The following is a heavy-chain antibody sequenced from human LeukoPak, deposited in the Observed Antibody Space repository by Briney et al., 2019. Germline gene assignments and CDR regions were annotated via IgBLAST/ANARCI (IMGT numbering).Heavy chain of an antibody. Sequence: PGGSLRLSCAASGFAFSDHCMDWVRQAPGEGLEWVARIRDKGSSHTTEYAASVKGRFTISRDDSKNSLYLQMNSLKIQDTAVYCCARGPGRGGEMDVWGQGTTVTVSS. CDR3: ARGPGRGGEMDV. CDR1: GFAFSDHC. V-gene: IGHV3-72*01. D-gene: IGHD2-21*01. CDR2: IRDKGSSHTT. J-gene: IGHJ6*02.